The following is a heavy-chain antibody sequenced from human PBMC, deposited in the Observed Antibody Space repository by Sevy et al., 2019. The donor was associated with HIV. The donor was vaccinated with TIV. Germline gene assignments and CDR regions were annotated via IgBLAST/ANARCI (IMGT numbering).Heavy chain of an antibody. J-gene: IGHJ4*01. CDR3: AKGSRKYYYDSSGYYGD. Sequence: GGSLRLSCVASGFTLSNYAMSWVHQAPGKGLEWVSILSASGGSTYYAESVKGRVTISRDNSKNTLDLEMNSLRGEDTAVYYCAKGSRKYYYDSSGYYGDWGQGTLVTVSS. CDR1: GFTLSNYA. D-gene: IGHD3-22*01. V-gene: IGHV3-23*01. CDR2: LSASGGST.